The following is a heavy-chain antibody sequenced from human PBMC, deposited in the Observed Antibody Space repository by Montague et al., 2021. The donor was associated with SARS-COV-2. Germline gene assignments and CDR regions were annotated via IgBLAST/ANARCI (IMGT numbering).Heavy chain of an antibody. CDR2: INHSGST. CDR1: GGSFSGYY. Sequence: SETLSLTCAVYGGSFSGYYWSWIRQPPGKGLEWIGEINHSGSTNYNPSLKSRVTTSVDTSKNQFSLKLSSVTAADTAVYYCARHGWGWLRLLRPFDYWGQGTLVTVSS. CDR3: ARHGWGWLRLLRPFDY. V-gene: IGHV4-34*01. D-gene: IGHD5-12*01. J-gene: IGHJ4*02.